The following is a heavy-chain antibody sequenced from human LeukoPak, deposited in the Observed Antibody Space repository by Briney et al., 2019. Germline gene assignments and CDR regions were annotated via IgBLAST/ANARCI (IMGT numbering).Heavy chain of an antibody. CDR1: GGSFSGYS. J-gene: IGHJ4*02. CDR2: INHSGST. V-gene: IGHV4-34*01. D-gene: IGHD5-12*01. Sequence: SETLSLTCAVYGGSFSGYSWSWIRQPPGKGLEWIGEINHSGSTNYNPSLKSRVTISVDTSKNQFSLKLSSVTAADTAVYYCARRDTWRLRPIDYWGQGTLVTVSS. CDR3: ARRDTWRLRPIDY.